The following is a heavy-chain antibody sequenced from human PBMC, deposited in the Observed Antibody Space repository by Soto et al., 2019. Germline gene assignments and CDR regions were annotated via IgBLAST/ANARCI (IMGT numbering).Heavy chain of an antibody. CDR2: ISYDGSNK. D-gene: IGHD3-3*01. CDR1: GFTFSSYT. V-gene: IGHV3-30-3*01. J-gene: IGHJ3*01. CDR3: ARGPYDFWSGYIADAFDV. Sequence: QVQLVESGGSVVQPGRSLRLSCAASGFTFSSYTLHWVRQAPGKGLEWVALISYDGSNKYYADSVKGRFTISRDNSKNTLYLHMNSLRPEDTALFYCARGPYDFWSGYIADAFDVWGQGTMVTVSS.